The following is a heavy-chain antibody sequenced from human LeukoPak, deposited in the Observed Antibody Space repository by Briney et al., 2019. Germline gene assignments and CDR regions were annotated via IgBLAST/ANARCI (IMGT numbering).Heavy chain of an antibody. V-gene: IGHV1-69*04. J-gene: IGHJ4*02. D-gene: IGHD3-22*01. CDR2: IIPILGIA. CDR3: ARDGTNYYDSSGHSGY. Sequence: GASVKVSCKASGGTFSSYAIRWVRQAPGQGLEWMGRIIPILGIANYAQKFQGRVTITADKSTSTAYMELSSLRSEDTAVYYCARDGTNYYDSSGHSGYWGQGTLVTVSS. CDR1: GGTFSSYA.